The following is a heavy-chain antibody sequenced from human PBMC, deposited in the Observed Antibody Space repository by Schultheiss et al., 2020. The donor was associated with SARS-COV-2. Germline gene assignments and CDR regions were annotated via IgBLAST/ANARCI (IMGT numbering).Heavy chain of an antibody. V-gene: IGHV3-21*01. CDR3: ARTPTREGGNNHGYSSSWYDPNWFDP. CDR2: ISSRSSYI. CDR1: GFTFSSYG. Sequence: GGSLRLSCAASGFTFSSYGMHWVRQAPGKGLEWVSSISSRSSYIYYADSVKGRFTISRDNAKNSLYLQMNSLRAEDTAVYYCARTPTREGGNNHGYSSSWYDPNWFDPWGQGTLVTVAS. J-gene: IGHJ5*02. D-gene: IGHD6-13*01.